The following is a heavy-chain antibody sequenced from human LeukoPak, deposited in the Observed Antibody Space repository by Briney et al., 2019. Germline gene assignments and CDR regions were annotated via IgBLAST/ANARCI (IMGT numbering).Heavy chain of an antibody. CDR3: ARGVAAHFDY. CDR1: GFTFDDYA. J-gene: IGHJ4*02. D-gene: IGHD2-15*01. CDR2: MNSDGSST. V-gene: IGHV3-74*01. Sequence: TGGSLRLSCAASGFTFDDYAMTWVRHAPGKGLVWVLRMNSDGSSTSYADSVKGRFTISRDNAKNSLYLQMNSLRAEDTAVYYCARGVAAHFDYWGQGTLVTVSS.